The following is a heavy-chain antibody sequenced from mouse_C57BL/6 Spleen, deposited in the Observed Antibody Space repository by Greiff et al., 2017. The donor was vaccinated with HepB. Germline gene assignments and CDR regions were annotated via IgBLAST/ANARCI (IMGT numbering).Heavy chain of an antibody. Sequence: VQLQQSGPELVKPGASVKISCKASGYAFSSSWMNWVKQRPGKGLEWIGRIYPGDGDTNYNGKFKGKATLTADKSSSTAYMQLSSLTSEDSAVYFCARPLSSYWYFDVWGTGTTVTVSS. CDR3: ARPLSSYWYFDV. J-gene: IGHJ1*03. V-gene: IGHV1-82*01. CDR2: IYPGDGDT. CDR1: GYAFSSSW. D-gene: IGHD1-1*01.